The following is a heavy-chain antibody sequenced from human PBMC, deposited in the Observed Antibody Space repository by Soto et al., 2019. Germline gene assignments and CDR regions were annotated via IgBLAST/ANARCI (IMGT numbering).Heavy chain of an antibody. J-gene: IGHJ4*02. D-gene: IGHD3-3*02. CDR3: AKSFCTIPLGISSW. Sequence: SLRPSSSSSGFTFRTDGMNWFRQAPGPGLEWVSAISGSGGSTYYADSVKGRFTISRDNFKNTLYLQMNSLRAEDTAMYYCAKSFCTIPLGISSWWGPAT. CDR1: GFTFRTDG. CDR2: ISGSGGST. V-gene: IGHV3-23*01.